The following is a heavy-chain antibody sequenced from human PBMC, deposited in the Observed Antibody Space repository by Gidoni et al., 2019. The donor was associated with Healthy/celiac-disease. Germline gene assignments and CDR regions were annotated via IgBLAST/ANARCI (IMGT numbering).Heavy chain of an antibody. CDR2: ISSSSYTI. CDR1: GSSFSSYS. V-gene: IGHV3-48*01. Sequence: EVQLVESGGGLVQPGGSLRLPCATPGSSFSSYSVNWVRQAPGKGLEWISCISSSSYTIYYADSVKGRFTISRDNAKNSLYLQMNSLRAEDTAVYYCARVKSSSWTSDYWGQGTLVTVSS. D-gene: IGHD6-13*01. CDR3: ARVKSSSWTSDY. J-gene: IGHJ4*02.